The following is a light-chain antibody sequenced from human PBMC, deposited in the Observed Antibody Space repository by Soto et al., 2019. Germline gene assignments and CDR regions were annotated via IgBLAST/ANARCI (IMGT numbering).Light chain of an antibody. CDR3: QQTYTSRPWT. J-gene: IGKJ1*01. Sequence: DIQMTQSPSTLSGSVGDRVTITCRASQTISSWLAWYQQKPGKAPNLLIYGASNLQSGVPSRFSGSGSGTDFTPTISSLQPEDFATYYCQQTYTSRPWTFGRGTKVDIK. CDR1: QTISSW. V-gene: IGKV1-39*01. CDR2: GAS.